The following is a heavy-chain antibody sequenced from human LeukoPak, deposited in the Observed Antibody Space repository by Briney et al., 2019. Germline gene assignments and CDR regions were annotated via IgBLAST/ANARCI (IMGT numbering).Heavy chain of an antibody. Sequence: GASVKVSRKASGYTFTSYGISWVRQAPGQGLEWMGWISAYNGNTNYAQKLQGRVTMTTDTSTSTAYMELRSLRSDDTAVYYCARDLGYIVVRTRIFDYWGQGTLVTVSS. CDR2: ISAYNGNT. V-gene: IGHV1-18*01. CDR1: GYTFTSYG. D-gene: IGHD2-15*01. J-gene: IGHJ4*02. CDR3: ARDLGYIVVRTRIFDY.